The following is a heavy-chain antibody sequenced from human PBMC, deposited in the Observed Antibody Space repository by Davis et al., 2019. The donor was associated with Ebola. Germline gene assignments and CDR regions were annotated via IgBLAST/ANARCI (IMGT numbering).Heavy chain of an antibody. CDR1: GGSISSYY. D-gene: IGHD2-2*01. Sequence: PSETLSLTCTVSGGSISSYYWSWIRQPPGKGLEWIGYIYYSGSTNYNPSLKSRVTISVDTSNNQFSLKLSSVTAADTAVYYCARGLFCSSTSCYIQPFFDYWGQGTLVTVSS. J-gene: IGHJ4*02. CDR3: ARGLFCSSTSCYIQPFFDY. V-gene: IGHV4-59*01. CDR2: IYYSGST.